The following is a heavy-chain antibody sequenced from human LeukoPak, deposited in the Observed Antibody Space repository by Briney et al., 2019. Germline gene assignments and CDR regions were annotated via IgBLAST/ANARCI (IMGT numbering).Heavy chain of an antibody. CDR1: GYTFTSYY. CDR3: ARDFSWIQLWSWFDP. CDR2: INPSGGST. V-gene: IGHV1-46*01. D-gene: IGHD5-18*01. J-gene: IGHJ5*02. Sequence: ASVKVSCKASGYTFTSYYMHWARQAPGQGLEWMGIINPSGGSTSYAQKFQGRVTMTRDTSTSTVYMELSSLRSEDTAVYYCARDFSWIQLWSWFDPWGQGTLVTVSS.